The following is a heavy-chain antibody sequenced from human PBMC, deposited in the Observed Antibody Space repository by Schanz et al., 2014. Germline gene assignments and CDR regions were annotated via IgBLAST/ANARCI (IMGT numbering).Heavy chain of an antibody. Sequence: EVQLVQSGGGLVQPGGSLRLSCAASGFTFSSHWMHWVRQDPGKGLVWVARINSVGSNTDYADSVKGRFTISRDNAKISLYLQMNSLRADDTAVYYCARNRGSGGQNWYFDLWGRGTLVTVSS. V-gene: IGHV3-74*01. CDR3: ARNRGSGGQNWYFDL. CDR2: INSVGSNT. CDR1: GFTFSSHW. J-gene: IGHJ2*01. D-gene: IGHD1-26*01.